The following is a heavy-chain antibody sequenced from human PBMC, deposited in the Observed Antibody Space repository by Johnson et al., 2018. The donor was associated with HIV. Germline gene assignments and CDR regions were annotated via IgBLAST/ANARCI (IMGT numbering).Heavy chain of an antibody. J-gene: IGHJ3*02. CDR3: ATKSAGGSFDM. CDR2: IRYDASDK. D-gene: IGHD5-12*01. V-gene: IGHV3-30*02. CDR1: GFTFRNYG. Sequence: AQLVESGGGVVQPGGSLRLSCSASGFTFRNYGMHWVRKAPGKGLEWVALIRYDASDKYYGDSVRGRFTISRDNSKSTPYLQMGSLRAEDTAVYYCATKSAGGSFDMWGQGTTVTVSS.